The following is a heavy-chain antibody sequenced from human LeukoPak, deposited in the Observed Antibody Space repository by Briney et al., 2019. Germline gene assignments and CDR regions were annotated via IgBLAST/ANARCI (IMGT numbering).Heavy chain of an antibody. CDR3: ARDLESIAARRSTFDY. J-gene: IGHJ4*02. D-gene: IGHD6-6*01. Sequence: GGSLRLSCAASGFTFSSYEMNWVRQAPGKGLEWVSYISSSGSTIYYADSVKGRFTISRDNAKNSLYLQMNSLRAEDTAVYYCARDLESIAARRSTFDYWGQGTLVTVSS. CDR1: GFTFSSYE. V-gene: IGHV3-48*03. CDR2: ISSSGSTI.